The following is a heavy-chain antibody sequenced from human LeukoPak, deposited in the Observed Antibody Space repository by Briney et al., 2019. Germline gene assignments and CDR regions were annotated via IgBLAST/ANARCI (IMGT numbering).Heavy chain of an antibody. CDR2: ISNDGSPK. Sequence: GRSLRLSCAASGFTFSNDPMHWVRQAPGKGLDWVAVISNDGSPKYYADSVKGRFTISRDNSKNTLFLQMDSMTTEDSAVYFCARGESVATGSIDYWGQGTLVTVSS. J-gene: IGHJ4*02. CDR3: ARGESVATGSIDY. D-gene: IGHD5-12*01. CDR1: GFTFSNDP. V-gene: IGHV3-30*01.